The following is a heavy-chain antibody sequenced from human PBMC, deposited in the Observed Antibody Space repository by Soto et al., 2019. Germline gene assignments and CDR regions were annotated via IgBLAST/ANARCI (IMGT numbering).Heavy chain of an antibody. J-gene: IGHJ6*03. CDR3: AKNSQDYDFWSGYHDYYYYYYMDV. CDR2: IYYSGST. Sequence: SETLSLTCTVSGGSMRSYYWSWIRQPPGKGLEWIGYIYYSGSTNYNPSLKSRVTISVDTSKNQFSLKLSSVTAADTAVYYCAKNSQDYDFWSGYHDYYYYYYMDVWGKGTTVTVSS. D-gene: IGHD3-3*01. CDR1: GGSMRSYY. V-gene: IGHV4-59*01.